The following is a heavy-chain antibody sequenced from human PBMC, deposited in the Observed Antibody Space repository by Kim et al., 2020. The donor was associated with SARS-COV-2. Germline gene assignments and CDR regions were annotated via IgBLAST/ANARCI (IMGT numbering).Heavy chain of an antibody. J-gene: IGHJ4*02. V-gene: IGHV3-23*01. CDR3: ANALSGDYVWGSYRSFDY. CDR2: ISGSGGST. D-gene: IGHD3-16*02. CDR1: GFTFSSYA. Sequence: GGSLRLSCAASGFTFSSYAMSWVRQAPGKGLEWVSAISGSGGSTYYADSVKGRFTISRDNSKNTLYLQMNSLRAEDTAVYYCANALSGDYVWGSYRSFDYWGQGTLVTVSS.